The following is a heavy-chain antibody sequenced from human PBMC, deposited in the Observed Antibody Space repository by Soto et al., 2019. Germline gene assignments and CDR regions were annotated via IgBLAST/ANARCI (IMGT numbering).Heavy chain of an antibody. CDR1: GYIFTNYA. J-gene: IGHJ5*02. Sequence: ASVKVSCKASGYIFTNYAIHWVRQAPGQRLEWMGIINPSGGSTSYAQKFQGRVTMTRDTSTSTVYMELSSLRSEDTAVYYCARGPNYYYDSNWFDPWGQGTLVTVSS. V-gene: IGHV1-46*01. D-gene: IGHD3-22*01. CDR3: ARGPNYYYDSNWFDP. CDR2: INPSGGST.